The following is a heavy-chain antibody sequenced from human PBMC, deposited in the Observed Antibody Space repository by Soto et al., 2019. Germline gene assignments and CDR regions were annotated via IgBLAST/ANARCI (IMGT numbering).Heavy chain of an antibody. CDR1: GFTFSSYG. V-gene: IGHV3-30*18. J-gene: IGHJ4*02. CDR3: TKDPGINTTAGPRYYFDY. Sequence: GGSLRLSCAASGFTFSSYGMHWVRQAPGKGLEWVAVISYDGSNKYYADSVKGRFTISRDNSKNTLYLQMNSLRAEDTAVYYFTKDPGINTTAGPRYYFDYWGQGTLVTVSS. CDR2: ISYDGSNK. D-gene: IGHD2-2*01.